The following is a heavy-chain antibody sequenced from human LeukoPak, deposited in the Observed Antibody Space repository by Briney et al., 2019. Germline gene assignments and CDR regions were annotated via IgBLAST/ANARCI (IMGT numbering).Heavy chain of an antibody. V-gene: IGHV4-30-2*01. CDR2: IYHSGST. J-gene: IGHJ4*02. D-gene: IGHD3-3*01. CDR1: GDSISHVDYS. CDR3: ARTAMPYYDFWSGPPLYFDY. Sequence: PSETLSLTCTVSGDSISHVDYSWSWIRQPPGKGLEWIGYIYHSGSTYYNPSLKSRVTISVDRSKNQFSLKLSSVTAADTAVYYCARTAMPYYDFWSGPPLYFDYWGQGTLVTVSS.